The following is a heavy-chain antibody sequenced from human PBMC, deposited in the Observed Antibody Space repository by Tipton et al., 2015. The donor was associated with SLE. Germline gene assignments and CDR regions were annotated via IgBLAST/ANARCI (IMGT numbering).Heavy chain of an antibody. J-gene: IGHJ4*02. CDR3: ARDPGDWGYDY. V-gene: IGHV3-21*01. D-gene: IGHD7-27*01. CDR1: GFTFSSYS. CDR2: ISSSSSYI. Sequence: GSLRLSCAASGFTFSSYSMNWVRQAPGKGLEWVSFISSSSSYIYYADSVKGRFTISRDNAKNSLYLQMNSLRAEDTAVYYCARDPGDWGYDYWCQGTLVTVSS.